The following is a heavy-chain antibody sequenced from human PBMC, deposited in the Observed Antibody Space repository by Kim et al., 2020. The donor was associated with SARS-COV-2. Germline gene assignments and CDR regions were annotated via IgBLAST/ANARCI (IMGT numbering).Heavy chain of an antibody. CDR3: ARYCSSTSCYWVLDAFDI. V-gene: IGHV3-7*01. CDR1: GFTFSSYW. J-gene: IGHJ3*02. Sequence: GGSLRLSCAASGFTFSSYWMSWVRQAPGKGLEWVANIKQDGSEKYYVDSVKGRFTISRDNAKNSLYLQMNSLRAEDTAVYYCARYCSSTSCYWVLDAFDIWGQGTMVTVSS. D-gene: IGHD2-2*01. CDR2: IKQDGSEK.